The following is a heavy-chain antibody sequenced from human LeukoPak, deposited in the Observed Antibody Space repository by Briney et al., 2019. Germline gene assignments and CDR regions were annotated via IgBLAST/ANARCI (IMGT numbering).Heavy chain of an antibody. CDR2: IYYSVTT. CDR3: AKALPIRYFDSITRNFDY. Sequence: SETLSLTCTVSGGSISSSDYYWGWIRQPPGKGLEWIGSIYYSVTTYYNPSLKSRVTISVDTSKNQFSLKLNSVTAADTAVYYCAKALPIRYFDSITRNFDYWGQGTLVTVSS. CDR1: GGSISSSDYY. J-gene: IGHJ4*02. V-gene: IGHV4-39*07. D-gene: IGHD3-9*01.